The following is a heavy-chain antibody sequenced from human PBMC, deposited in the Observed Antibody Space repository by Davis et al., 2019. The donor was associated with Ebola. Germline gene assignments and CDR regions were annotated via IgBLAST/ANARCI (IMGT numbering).Heavy chain of an antibody. J-gene: IGHJ6*02. CDR3: ARDQGSYYGSGSYYTMDV. CDR2: IWYDGSNK. V-gene: IGHV3-33*08. D-gene: IGHD3-10*01. CDR1: GFTFSSYG. Sequence: PGGSLRLSCAASGFTFSSYGMHWVRHAPGKGLEWVAVIWYDGSNKYYADSVKGRFTISRDNSKNTLYLQMNSLRAEDTAVYYCARDQGSYYGSGSYYTMDVWGQGTTVTVSS.